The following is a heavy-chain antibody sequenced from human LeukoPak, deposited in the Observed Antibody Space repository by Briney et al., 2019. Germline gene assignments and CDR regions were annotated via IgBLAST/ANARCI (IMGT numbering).Heavy chain of an antibody. Sequence: SETLSLTCSVSGASITSSSFYWGWIRQPPGKGLEWIGSIYYTGSADYNPSLKSRVTISVDTSKNQFSLKLTSVTAADAAVYYCAGHRYCNSSSCYAFDYWGQGTLVTVSS. CDR2: IYYTGSA. V-gene: IGHV4-39*01. CDR3: AGHRYCNSSSCYAFDY. J-gene: IGHJ4*02. D-gene: IGHD2-2*01. CDR1: GASITSSSFY.